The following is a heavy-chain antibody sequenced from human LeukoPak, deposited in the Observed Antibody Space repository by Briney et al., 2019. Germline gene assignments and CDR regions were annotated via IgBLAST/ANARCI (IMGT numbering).Heavy chain of an antibody. CDR1: GYTFTNYA. D-gene: IGHD1-26*01. J-gene: IGHJ4*02. CDR3: TRESGSYHGNDY. Sequence: ASVKVSCKASGYTFTNYALHWVRQAPGQRLEWMGRINPNNGGTNYAQKFQGRVTMTGDTSISTAYMELSSLRSDDTAVYYCTRESGSYHGNDYWGQGTLVTVSS. V-gene: IGHV1-2*06. CDR2: INPNNGGT.